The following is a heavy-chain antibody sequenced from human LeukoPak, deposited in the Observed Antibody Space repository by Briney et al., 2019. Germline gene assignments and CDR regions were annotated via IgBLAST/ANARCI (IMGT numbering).Heavy chain of an antibody. J-gene: IGHJ6*03. CDR1: GFTFSSYA. V-gene: IGHV3-23*01. CDR2: ISGSGGST. Sequence: GGSLRLSCAASGFTFSSYAMSWVRQAPGKGLEWVSGISGSGGSTYYADSVKGRFTISRDNSKNTLYLRMNSLRAEDTAVYYCAKFPSYQYYYYYMNVWGKGTTVTVSS. CDR3: AKFPSYQYYYYYMNV.